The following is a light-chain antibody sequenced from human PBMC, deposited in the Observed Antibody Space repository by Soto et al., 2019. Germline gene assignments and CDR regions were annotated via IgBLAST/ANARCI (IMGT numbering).Light chain of an antibody. Sequence: EIVLTQSPATLSLSPGERATLSCRASQSFSDYLAWYQQKPGQAPRLLIYDASTRATGIPARFGGSGSGTDFTLTISSLEAEDSAVYYCQQRGIYPLTFGGGTKVEIK. CDR2: DAS. V-gene: IGKV3-11*01. CDR1: QSFSDY. J-gene: IGKJ4*01. CDR3: QQRGIYPLT.